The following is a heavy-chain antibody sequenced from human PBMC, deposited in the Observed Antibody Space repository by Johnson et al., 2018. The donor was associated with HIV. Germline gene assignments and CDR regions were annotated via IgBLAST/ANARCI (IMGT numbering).Heavy chain of an antibody. V-gene: IGHV3-64*01. CDR3: ASLRDAFDI. Sequence: VQLVESGGGLVQPGGSLRLSCAASGFTFSSYAMHWVRQAPGKGLEYVSAISSNGGSTYYANSVKGRFTISRDNAKNTLFLQMNSLRAEDTAVYYCASLRDAFDIWGQGTMVTVSS. CDR2: ISSNGGST. CDR1: GFTFSSYA. J-gene: IGHJ3*02.